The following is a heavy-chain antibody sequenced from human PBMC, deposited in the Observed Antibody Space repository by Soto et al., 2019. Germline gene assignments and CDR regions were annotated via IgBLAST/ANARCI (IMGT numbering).Heavy chain of an antibody. V-gene: IGHV3-53*01. Sequence: GGSLRLSCAASGFTVSSNYMSWVRQAPGKGLEWVSVIYSGGSTYYTDSVKGRFTISRDNSKNTLYLQMSSLRAEDTAVYYCARVGTEHGMDVWGQGTTVTVSS. CDR2: IYSGGST. J-gene: IGHJ6*02. D-gene: IGHD1-26*01. CDR3: ARVGTEHGMDV. CDR1: GFTVSSNY.